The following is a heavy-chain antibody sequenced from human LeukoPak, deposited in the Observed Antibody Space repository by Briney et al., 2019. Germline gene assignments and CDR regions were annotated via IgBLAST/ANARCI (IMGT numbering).Heavy chain of an antibody. J-gene: IGHJ4*02. CDR2: ISYDGSNK. CDR3: AKDLIWFGEFPLDY. CDR1: GFTFSSYG. Sequence: PGGSLRLSCAASGFTFSSYGMRWVRQAPGKGLEWVEVISYDGSNKYYADSVKGRFTISRDNSKSTLYLQMNSLRAEDTAVYYCAKDLIWFGEFPLDYWGQGTLVTVSS. D-gene: IGHD3-10*01. V-gene: IGHV3-30*18.